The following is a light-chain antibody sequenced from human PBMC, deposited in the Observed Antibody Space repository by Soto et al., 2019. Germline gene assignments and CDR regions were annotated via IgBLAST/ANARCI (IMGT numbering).Light chain of an antibody. CDR2: DAS. CDR3: QQRSNSPST. CDR1: QSVSSY. Sequence: IVLTQSPATLYLSPGERAALSCRASQSVSSYLAWYQQKPGQAPRLLIYDASKRAPGIPARFTGSGSGTDVTLTISSLEPEDFALYFCQQRSNSPSTFGGGTKVEI. J-gene: IGKJ4*01. V-gene: IGKV3-11*01.